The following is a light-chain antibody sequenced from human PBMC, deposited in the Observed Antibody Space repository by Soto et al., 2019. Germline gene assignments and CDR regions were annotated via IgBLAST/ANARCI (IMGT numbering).Light chain of an antibody. V-gene: IGLV2-14*01. CDR1: SSDVGGYNY. CDR2: DVS. CDR3: SSYTSSSTRWL. J-gene: IGLJ3*02. Sequence: QSALTQPASVSGSPGQSITISCTGTSSDVGGYNYVSWYQQHPGKAPKLMIYDVSNRPSGVSNRFSGSKSGNTASLTISGIQAEDEADYYCSSYTSSSTRWLFGGGTKLTVL.